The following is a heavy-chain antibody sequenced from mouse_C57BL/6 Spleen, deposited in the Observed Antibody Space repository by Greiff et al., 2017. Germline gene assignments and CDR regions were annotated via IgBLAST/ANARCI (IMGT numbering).Heavy chain of an antibody. Sequence: QVQLQQSGAELARPGASVTLSCKASGYTFTNYDISWVKQRPGQGLEWIGEIYPGSGSTYYNEKFKGKATLTADKSSSTAYMELRSLTSEDSAVYICARHRCYGRSFDYWGQGTTLTVSS. D-gene: IGHD1-1*01. CDR1: GYTFTNYD. CDR3: ARHRCYGRSFDY. J-gene: IGHJ2*01. CDR2: IYPGSGST. V-gene: IGHV1-81*01.